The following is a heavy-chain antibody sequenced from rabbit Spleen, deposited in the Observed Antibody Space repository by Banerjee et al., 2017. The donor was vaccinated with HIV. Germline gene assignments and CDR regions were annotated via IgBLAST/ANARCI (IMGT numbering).Heavy chain of an antibody. CDR3: ARDYNSGWDL. V-gene: IGHV1S7*01. Sequence: QLKETGGGLVQPGGSLTLSCKASRFDFSSYYMSWVRQAPGKGLEWIGSIDPVFGITNYASWVNGRFTISRDNAQNTVDLQMNSLTAADTATYFCARDYNSGWDLWGPGTLVTVS. CDR1: RFDFSSYY. D-gene: IGHD4-1*01. CDR2: IDPVFGIT. J-gene: IGHJ4*01.